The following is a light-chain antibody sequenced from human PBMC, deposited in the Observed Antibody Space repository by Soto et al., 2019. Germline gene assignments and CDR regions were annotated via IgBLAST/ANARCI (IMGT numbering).Light chain of an antibody. J-gene: IGKJ4*02. CDR3: QQRINWPPT. V-gene: IGKV3-11*01. CDR2: DAS. CDR1: QSVSSF. Sequence: EIVLTQSPATLSLSPGERATLSCRASQSVSSFLAWYQQKPGQAPRLLISDASNRATGIPARFSGSGSGTDFTLSIGSLEPEDFAVYYCQQRINWPPTFGGGTKVEIK.